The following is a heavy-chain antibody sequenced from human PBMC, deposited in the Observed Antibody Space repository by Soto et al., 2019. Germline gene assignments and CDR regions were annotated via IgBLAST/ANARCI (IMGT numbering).Heavy chain of an antibody. CDR2: ISAYNGNT. V-gene: IGHV1-18*01. D-gene: IGHD6-19*01. J-gene: IGHJ4*02. Sequence: QVQLVQSGAEVKKPGASVKVSCKASGYTFTSYGISWVRQAPGQGLEWMGWISAYNGNTNYAQKLQGRVTMTTDTSTSTAYMELRSLRYDDTAVYYCARVASSGWLSTYFDYWGQGTLVTVSS. CDR1: GYTFTSYG. CDR3: ARVASSGWLSTYFDY.